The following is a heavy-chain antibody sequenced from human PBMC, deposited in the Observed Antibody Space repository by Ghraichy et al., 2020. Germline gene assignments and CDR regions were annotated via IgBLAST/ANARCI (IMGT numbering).Heavy chain of an antibody. J-gene: IGHJ4*02. CDR1: GGSVSGYQ. Sequence: SETLSLTCAVSGGSVSGYQWNWIRQPPGKGLEWIGYIFYSGGTNYNPSLKSRVTMSVDTSKNQFSLKLSSVTAADTAIYYCATQWAGVVYWGQGTLVTVSS. V-gene: IGHV4-59*02. CDR3: ATQWAGVVY. CDR2: IFYSGGT. D-gene: IGHD1-26*01.